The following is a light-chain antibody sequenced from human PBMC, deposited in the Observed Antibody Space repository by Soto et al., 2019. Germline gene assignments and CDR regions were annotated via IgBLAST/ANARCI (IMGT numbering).Light chain of an antibody. Sequence: DIQLTQSPSTLSASVGDRVTITCRASQSIDRWLAWYQQKLGKAPELLIHDASSLESGVPSRFSGSGYGTKFTLTINSLQPDDFATYYCQQYNHYYSFGQGTKLEIK. V-gene: IGKV1-5*01. CDR3: QQYNHYYS. J-gene: IGKJ2*03. CDR1: QSIDRW. CDR2: DAS.